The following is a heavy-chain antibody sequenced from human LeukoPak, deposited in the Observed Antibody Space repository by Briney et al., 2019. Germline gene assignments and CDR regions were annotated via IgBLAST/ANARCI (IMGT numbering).Heavy chain of an antibody. J-gene: IGHJ4*02. V-gene: IGHV3-7*01. Sequence: GGSLRLSCAASGFTFSRYWMSWVRQAPGKGLEWVANINQDGSEKHYVDSVKGRFTISRDNAKNSLYLQVSSLRAEDTAVYYCAREVRYYDFWSGYTDEFDYWGQGTLVTVSS. CDR1: GFTFSRYW. D-gene: IGHD3-3*01. CDR3: AREVRYYDFWSGYTDEFDY. CDR2: INQDGSEK.